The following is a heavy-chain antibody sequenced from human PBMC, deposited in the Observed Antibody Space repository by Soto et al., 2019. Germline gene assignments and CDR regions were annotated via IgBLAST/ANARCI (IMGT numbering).Heavy chain of an antibody. J-gene: IGHJ4*02. CDR3: AKRVAYSTGWYAFDY. CDR1: GFTFGSYA. CDR2: INGDGRDT. V-gene: IGHV3-23*01. D-gene: IGHD6-19*01. Sequence: GGSLRLSCAASGFTFGSYAMSWVRQPPGQGPEWVAAINGDGRDTYYSGSVEGRFTISRDNSKNTLYLHMNSLGAEDTAIYYCAKRVAYSTGWYAFDYWGQGTLVTVSS.